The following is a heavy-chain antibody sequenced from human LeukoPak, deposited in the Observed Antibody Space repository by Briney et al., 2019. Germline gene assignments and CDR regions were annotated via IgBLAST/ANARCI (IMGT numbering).Heavy chain of an antibody. Sequence: PSETLSLTCTASGGSISNDIYFWGWIRQPPGKGLEWIGSRTYTGRSHDNPFLKSRVTISVDTSKNQFSLSLRSVTAADTAVYYCARRVVGDSGDWFDPWGQGTLVTVSS. CDR1: GGSISNDIYF. D-gene: IGHD4-17*01. CDR2: RTYTGRS. V-gene: IGHV4-39*01. CDR3: ARRVVGDSGDWFDP. J-gene: IGHJ5*02.